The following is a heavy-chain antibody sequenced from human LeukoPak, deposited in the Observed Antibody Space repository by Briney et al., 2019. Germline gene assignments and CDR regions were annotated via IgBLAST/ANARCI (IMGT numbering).Heavy chain of an antibody. CDR2: INPNSGGT. J-gene: IGHJ6*03. Sequence: ASVKVSCKASGYTFTGYYMHWVRQAPGQGLEWMGWINPNSGGTNYAQKFQGRVTMTRDTSISTAYMELSRLRSDDTAVYYCARDPTFYDYGDYYYYYYMDVWGKGTTVTVPS. D-gene: IGHD4-17*01. V-gene: IGHV1-2*02. CDR1: GYTFTGYY. CDR3: ARDPTFYDYGDYYYYYYMDV.